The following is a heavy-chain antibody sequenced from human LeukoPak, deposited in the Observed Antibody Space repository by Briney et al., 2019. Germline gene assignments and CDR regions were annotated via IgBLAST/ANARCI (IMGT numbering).Heavy chain of an antibody. Sequence: RPGGTLRLSCAASGFTFGDYGMRWVRHPQGKGLELVSGINWYGGSTGYADSVKRRLTIYRDNTKNTLYLQMTSLRDEDTALYYCAGHKRDIVVLPAAGGAFDIWGQGTMVTVSS. CDR1: GFTFGDYG. D-gene: IGHD2-2*01. V-gene: IGHV3-20*04. CDR2: INWYGGST. J-gene: IGHJ3*02. CDR3: AGHKRDIVVLPAAGGAFDI.